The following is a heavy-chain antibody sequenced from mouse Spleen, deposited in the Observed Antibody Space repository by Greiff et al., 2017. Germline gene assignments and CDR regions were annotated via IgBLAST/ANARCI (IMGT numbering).Heavy chain of an antibody. Sequence: EVKLVESGGGLVKPGGSLKLSCAASGFTFSDYGMHWVRQAPEKGLEWVAYISSGSSTIYYADTVKGRFTISRDNAKNTLFLQMTSLRSEDTAMYYCARSSYGNYGTWFAYWGQGTLVTVSA. D-gene: IGHD2-10*01. CDR2: ISSGSSTI. V-gene: IGHV5-17*01. J-gene: IGHJ3*01. CDR1: GFTFSDYG. CDR3: ARSSYGNYGTWFAY.